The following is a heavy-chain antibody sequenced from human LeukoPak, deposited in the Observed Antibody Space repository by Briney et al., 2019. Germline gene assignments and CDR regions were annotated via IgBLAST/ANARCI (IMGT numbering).Heavy chain of an antibody. D-gene: IGHD3-22*01. J-gene: IGHJ3*02. Sequence: SETLSLTCTVSGGSISSYYWSWIRQPPGKGLEWLGYIYYSGSTNYNPSLKSRVAISVDTSKNQFSLKLSSVTAADTAVYYCAREGATGKLWLTSDDAFDIWGQGTMVTVSS. V-gene: IGHV4-59*01. CDR3: AREGATGKLWLTSDDAFDI. CDR2: IYYSGST. CDR1: GGSISSYY.